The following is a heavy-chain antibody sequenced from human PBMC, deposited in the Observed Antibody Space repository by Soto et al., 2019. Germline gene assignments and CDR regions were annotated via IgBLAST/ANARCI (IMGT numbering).Heavy chain of an antibody. D-gene: IGHD3-10*01. CDR3: ARGHGSGSYLDY. CDR1: GFTFSSYA. V-gene: IGHV3-30-3*01. Sequence: QVQLVESGGGVVQPGRSLRLSCAASGFTFSSYAMHWVRQAPGKGLEWVAVISYDGSNKYYADSVKDRFTISRDNSKNTLYLQMNSLRAEDTAVYYCARGHGSGSYLDYWGQGTLVTVSS. CDR2: ISYDGSNK. J-gene: IGHJ4*02.